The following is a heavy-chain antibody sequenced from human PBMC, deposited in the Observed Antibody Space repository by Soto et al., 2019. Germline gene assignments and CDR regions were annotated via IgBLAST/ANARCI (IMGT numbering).Heavy chain of an antibody. CDR3: AKDSGYNYGYFRWFDP. D-gene: IGHD5-18*01. CDR1: GGAISSYY. J-gene: IGHJ5*02. Sequence: SETLSLTCTVSGGAISSYYWIWIRQPPGKGLEWIGYIYYSGSTNYNPSLKSRVTISVDTSKNQFSLKLSSVTAADTAVYYCAKDSGYNYGYFRWFDPWGQGTLVTVSS. V-gene: IGHV4-59*01. CDR2: IYYSGST.